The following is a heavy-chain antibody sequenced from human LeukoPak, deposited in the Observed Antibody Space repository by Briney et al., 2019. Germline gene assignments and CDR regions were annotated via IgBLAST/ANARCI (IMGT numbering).Heavy chain of an antibody. J-gene: IGHJ2*01. D-gene: IGHD3-10*01. CDR2: ISWNSGSL. CDR3: ARGLGGDQGYFDL. CDR1: GFIFDDYA. V-gene: IGHV3-9*01. Sequence: GGSLRLSCAASGFIFDDYAMHWVRQAPGKGLEWVSGISWNSGSLAYADSVKGRFTISRDNAKNSLYLQMNSLRTEDTALYYCARGLGGDQGYFDLWGRGTLATVSS.